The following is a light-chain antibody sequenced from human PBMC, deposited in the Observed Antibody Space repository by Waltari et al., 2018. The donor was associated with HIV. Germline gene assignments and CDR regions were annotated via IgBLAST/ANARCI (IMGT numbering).Light chain of an antibody. Sequence: QSVLTQPPSASGTPGQRVTISCSGSSSNIGSYYVYWYQQLPGTAPKLLIYRKNQPPSGVPDRFSGSQSGTSASLAISGLRSEDEADYYCAAWDGSHVVFGGGTKLTVL. V-gene: IGLV1-47*01. CDR3: AAWDGSHVV. CDR1: SSNIGSYY. CDR2: RKN. J-gene: IGLJ2*01.